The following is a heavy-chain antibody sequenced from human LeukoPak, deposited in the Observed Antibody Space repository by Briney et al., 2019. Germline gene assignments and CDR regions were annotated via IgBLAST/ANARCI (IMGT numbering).Heavy chain of an antibody. Sequence: SETLSLTCTVSGGSIGSSSYYWGWIRQHPGKGLEWIGYIYYSGSTYYNPSLKSRVTISVDTSKNQFSLKLSSVTAADTAVYYCARDQAVTTQNWFDPWGQGTLVTVSS. CDR1: GGSIGSSSYY. J-gene: IGHJ5*02. V-gene: IGHV4-31*03. CDR3: ARDQAVTTQNWFDP. CDR2: IYYSGST. D-gene: IGHD4-17*01.